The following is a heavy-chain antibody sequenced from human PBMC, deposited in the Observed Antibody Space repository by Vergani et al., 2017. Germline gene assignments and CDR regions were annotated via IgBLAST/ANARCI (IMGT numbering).Heavy chain of an antibody. D-gene: IGHD4-17*01. CDR1: GGTFSSYA. CDR2: IIPNSGGT. Sequence: QVQLVQSGAEVKKPGSSVKVSCKASGGTFSSYAISWVRQAPGQGLEWMGGIIPNSGGTNYAQKFQGRVTMTRDTSISTAYMELSRLRSDDTAVYYCARTSSTYGDYVATTYGMDVWGQGTTVTVSS. J-gene: IGHJ6*02. V-gene: IGHV1-2*02. CDR3: ARTSSTYGDYVATTYGMDV.